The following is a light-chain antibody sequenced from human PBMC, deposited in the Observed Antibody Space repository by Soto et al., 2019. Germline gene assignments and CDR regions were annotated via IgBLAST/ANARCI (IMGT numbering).Light chain of an antibody. CDR1: SSDVGGYNY. V-gene: IGLV2-8*01. CDR3: SSYTAINTVT. CDR2: EVS. J-gene: IGLJ2*01. Sequence: QSALTQPPSASGSPGQSVTISCTGTSSDVGGYNYVSWYQQHPGKAPKLIISEVSKRPSGVPDRFSGSKSGNTASLTVSGLQAEDEADYYCSSYTAINTVTFGGGTKLTVL.